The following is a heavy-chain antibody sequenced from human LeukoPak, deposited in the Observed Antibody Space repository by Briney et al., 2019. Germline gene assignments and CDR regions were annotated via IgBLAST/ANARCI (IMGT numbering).Heavy chain of an antibody. CDR1: GYTFTGYY. D-gene: IGHD3-16*01. V-gene: IGHV1-69*06. CDR2: IIPIFGTA. CDR3: ARMGYYDYVWGSLSAYYFDY. J-gene: IGHJ4*02. Sequence: SVKVSCKASGYTFTGYYMHWVRQAPGQGLEWMGGIIPIFGTANYAQKFQGRVTITADKSTSTAYMELSSLRSEDTAVYYCARMGYYDYVWGSLSAYYFDYWGQGTLVTVSS.